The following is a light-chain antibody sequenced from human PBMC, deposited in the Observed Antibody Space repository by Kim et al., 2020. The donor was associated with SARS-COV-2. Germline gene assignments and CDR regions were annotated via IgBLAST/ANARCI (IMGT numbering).Light chain of an antibody. CDR3: QQYGGSPPYA. Sequence: SPGERATLSCRASQTISNDFLAWYQQRLGQAPRLIIYGVSKRATGIPDRFSGGGAGRDFALTISGVEPEDFAVYYCQQYGGSPPYAFGQGTKLEI. J-gene: IGKJ2*01. V-gene: IGKV3-20*01. CDR1: QTISNDF. CDR2: GVS.